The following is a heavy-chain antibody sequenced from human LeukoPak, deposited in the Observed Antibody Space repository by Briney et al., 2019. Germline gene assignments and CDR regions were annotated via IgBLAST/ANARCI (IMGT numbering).Heavy chain of an antibody. CDR3: ARRNDGDYHHYFES. CDR1: GASITSYY. D-gene: IGHD4-17*01. V-gene: IGHV4-59*08. Sequence: SETLSLTCTVSGASITSYYWSWIRQPPGKGLEWVGYISYSGSTNYNPSLNSRVTMSIDTSRNQFSLKLSSVTAADTAVYYCARRNDGDYHHYFESWGQGTLVTVSS. CDR2: ISYSGST. J-gene: IGHJ4*02.